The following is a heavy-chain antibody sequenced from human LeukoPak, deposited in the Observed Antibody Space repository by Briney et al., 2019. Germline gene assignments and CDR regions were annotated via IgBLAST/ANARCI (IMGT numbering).Heavy chain of an antibody. CDR2: IYYSGST. V-gene: IGHV4-39*07. J-gene: IGHJ4*02. CDR1: GGSISSSSYY. CDR3: ARDGDGYNSY. Sequence: SETLSLTCTVSGGSISSSSYYWGWIRQPPGKGREWIGSIYYSGSTYYNPSLKSRVTISVDTSKNQFSLKLSSVTAADTAVYYCARDGDGYNSYWGQGTLVTVSS. D-gene: IGHD5-24*01.